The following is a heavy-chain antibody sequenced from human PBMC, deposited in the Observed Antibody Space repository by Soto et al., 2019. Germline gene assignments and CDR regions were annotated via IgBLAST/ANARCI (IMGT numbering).Heavy chain of an antibody. J-gene: IGHJ3*02. CDR1: GFTFSSYA. V-gene: IGHV3-30-3*01. D-gene: IGHD3-22*01. CDR2: ISYDGSNK. Sequence: GGSLRLSCAASGFTFSSYAMHWVRQAPGKGLEWVAVISYDGSNKYYADSVKGRFTISRDNSKNTLYLQMNSLRAEDTAVYYCARDNYYDSSGYYADAFDIWGQGTMVTVSS. CDR3: ARDNYYDSSGYYADAFDI.